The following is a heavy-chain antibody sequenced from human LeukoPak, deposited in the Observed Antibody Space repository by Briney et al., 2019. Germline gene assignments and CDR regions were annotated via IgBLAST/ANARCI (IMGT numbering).Heavy chain of an antibody. V-gene: IGHV1-8*01. Sequence: GASVKVSCKASGCTFTSYDINWVRQATGQGLEWMGWMNPNSGNTGYAQKFQGRVTMTRNTSISTAYMELSSLRSEDMAVYYCARDGVDSSGYYPFDYWGQGTLVTVSS. D-gene: IGHD3-22*01. CDR2: MNPNSGNT. CDR1: GCTFTSYD. CDR3: ARDGVDSSGYYPFDY. J-gene: IGHJ4*02.